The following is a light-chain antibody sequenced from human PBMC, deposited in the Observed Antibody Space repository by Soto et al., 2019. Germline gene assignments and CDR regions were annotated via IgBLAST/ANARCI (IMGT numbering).Light chain of an antibody. J-gene: IGKJ5*01. V-gene: IGKV3-11*01. CDR3: QQRSDWPIT. CDR1: QSVSSY. Sequence: EIVLTQFPATLSVSPGERVTLSCRASQSVSSYLAWYQQKPGQAPRLLIYDVSTRATGVPARFSGSGSGTDFTLTISGLEPEDFAVYSCQQRSDWPITFGQGTRLEIK. CDR2: DVS.